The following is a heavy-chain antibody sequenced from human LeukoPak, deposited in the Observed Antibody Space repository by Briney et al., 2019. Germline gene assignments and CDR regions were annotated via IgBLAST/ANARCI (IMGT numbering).Heavy chain of an antibody. Sequence: GESLKISCKGSGYSFTSYWIGWVRQMPGKGLEWMGIIYPGDSDTRYSPSFQGQVTISADKSISTAYLQWSSLKASDTAMYYCARHGEDVWSGYSTYNWFDPWGQGTLVTVSS. J-gene: IGHJ5*02. D-gene: IGHD3-3*01. CDR1: GYSFTSYW. V-gene: IGHV5-51*01. CDR3: ARHGEDVWSGYSTYNWFDP. CDR2: IYPGDSDT.